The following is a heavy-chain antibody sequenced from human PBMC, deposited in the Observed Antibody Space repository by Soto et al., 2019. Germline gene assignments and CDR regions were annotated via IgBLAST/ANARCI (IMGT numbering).Heavy chain of an antibody. V-gene: IGHV1-2*02. Sequence: QLVQSGAEVKKPGASVRVSCKTSGPTFIAYYIHWVRQAPGQGLEWMGWIDPKSGGTTYEQKFLGRVTMTRDTPNNTAYMDLNRRRSDDTAVYYCASVSGDVPKWGQGTLITVSS. CDR2: IDPKSGGT. J-gene: IGHJ4*02. CDR1: GPTFIAYY. D-gene: IGHD3-10*02. CDR3: ASVSGDVPK.